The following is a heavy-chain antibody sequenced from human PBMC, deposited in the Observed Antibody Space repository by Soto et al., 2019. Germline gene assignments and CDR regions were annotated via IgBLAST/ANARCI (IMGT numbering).Heavy chain of an antibody. V-gene: IGHV4-59*01. CDR2: IYYSGST. J-gene: IGHJ4*02. Sequence: SETLSPTCTVSGGSISDFYWSWIRQPPGKGLEWIGYIYYSGSTNYNPSLKSRVTISVDTSKNQFSLNLRSMSPADTAVYYCARVGGLAARTFDYWGPGTLVTVSS. D-gene: IGHD6-6*01. CDR1: GGSISDFY. CDR3: ARVGGLAARTFDY.